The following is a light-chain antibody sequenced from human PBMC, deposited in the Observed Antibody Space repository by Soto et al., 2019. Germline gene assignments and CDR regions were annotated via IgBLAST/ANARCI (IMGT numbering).Light chain of an antibody. CDR1: SSNIGSNS. CDR3: AAWDDSLNGWV. Sequence: QSVLTQPPSASGTPGQRVTISCSGSSSNIGSNSVNWYQQFPGAAPKLLIHTNNQGPSGVPDRFSGSKSGTSASLAISGLQSEDEADYYCAAWDDSLNGWVFGGGTKLTAL. CDR2: TNN. J-gene: IGLJ3*02. V-gene: IGLV1-44*01.